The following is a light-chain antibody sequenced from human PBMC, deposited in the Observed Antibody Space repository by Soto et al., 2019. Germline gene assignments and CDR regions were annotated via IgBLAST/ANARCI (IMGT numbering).Light chain of an antibody. J-gene: IGLJ1*01. CDR3: SSYAGNNNSYV. CDR2: EVS. CDR1: SSDVGGYNY. Sequence: SALTQPPSASGSPGQSVTISCTGTSSDVGGYNYVSWYQQHPGKAPKVIIYEVSKRPSGIPNRFSGSKSGNTASLTVSGLQAGDEADYFCSSYAGNNNSYVCGIGTKVTVL. V-gene: IGLV2-8*01.